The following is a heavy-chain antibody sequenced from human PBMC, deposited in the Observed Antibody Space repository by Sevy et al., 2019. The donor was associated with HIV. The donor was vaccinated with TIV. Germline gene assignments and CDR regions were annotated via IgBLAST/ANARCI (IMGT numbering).Heavy chain of an antibody. CDR1: GGSFSGYY. J-gene: IGHJ5*02. D-gene: IGHD2-2*01. CDR2: INHSGST. CDR3: ARAPPVVVVPGAPSWFDP. Sequence: ETLSLTCAVYGGSFSGYYWNWIRQSPGKGLEWIGEINHSGSTHYNPSLKSPVTISVDTSKNQFSLRLNSVTAADTAVYYCARAPPVVVVPGAPSWFDPWGQGTLVTVSS. V-gene: IGHV4-34*01.